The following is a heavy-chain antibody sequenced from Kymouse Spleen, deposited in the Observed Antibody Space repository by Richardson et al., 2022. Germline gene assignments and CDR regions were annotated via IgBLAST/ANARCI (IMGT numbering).Heavy chain of an antibody. CDR2: INHSGST. D-gene: IGHD1-20*01,IGHD1-7*01. J-gene: IGHJ3*02. CDR1: GGSFSGYY. CDR3: ARRGITGTHDI. Sequence: QVQLQQWGAGLLKPSETLSLTCAVYGGSFSGYYWSWIRQPPGKGLEWIGEINHSGSTNYNPSLKSRVTISVDTSKNQFSLKLSSVTAADTAVYYCARRGITGTHDIWGQGTMVTVSS. V-gene: IGHV4-34*01.